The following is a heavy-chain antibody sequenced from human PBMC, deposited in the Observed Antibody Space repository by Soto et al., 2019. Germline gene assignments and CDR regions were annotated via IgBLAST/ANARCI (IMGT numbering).Heavy chain of an antibody. CDR1: GGSISSSSYY. Sequence: QLQLQESGPGLVKPSETLSLTCTVSGGSISSSSYYWGWIRQPPGKGLEWIGSIYYSGSTYYNPSLKSRVTISVDTSKNQFSLTLSSVTAADTAVYYCARGTAPLIAVAGRGYFDYWGQGTLVTVSS. D-gene: IGHD6-19*01. CDR3: ARGTAPLIAVAGRGYFDY. J-gene: IGHJ4*02. V-gene: IGHV4-39*01. CDR2: IYYSGST.